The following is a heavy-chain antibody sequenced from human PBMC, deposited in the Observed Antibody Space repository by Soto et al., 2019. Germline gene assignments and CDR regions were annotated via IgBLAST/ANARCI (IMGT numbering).Heavy chain of an antibody. J-gene: IGHJ6*02. CDR1: GFTFTSSA. Sequence: QMPLVQSGPEVKKPGTSVKVSCKASGFTFTSSAVQCVRQARGQRLEWIGWIVVGSGNTNYEQKLQERATITRDMSTSTAYMELSSLRSEDTAVYYCAAGRPSGYSLYYCYYGTDVWGQGTTVTASS. CDR2: IVVGSGNT. CDR3: AAGRPSGYSLYYCYYGTDV. D-gene: IGHD5-18*01. V-gene: IGHV1-58*01.